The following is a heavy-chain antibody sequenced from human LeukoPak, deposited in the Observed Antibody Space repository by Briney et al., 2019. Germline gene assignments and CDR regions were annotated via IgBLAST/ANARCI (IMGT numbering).Heavy chain of an antibody. J-gene: IGHJ4*02. D-gene: IGHD2-2*01. CDR1: GFTFTNAW. CDR3: ARDGHCSSTSCKRGFDY. V-gene: IGHV3-7*01. Sequence: GGSLRLSCEASGFTFTNAWMSWVRQAPGKGLEWVANIKQDGSEKYYVDSVKGRFTISRDNAKNSLYLQMNSLRAEDTAVYYCARDGHCSSTSCKRGFDYWGQGTLVTVSS. CDR2: IKQDGSEK.